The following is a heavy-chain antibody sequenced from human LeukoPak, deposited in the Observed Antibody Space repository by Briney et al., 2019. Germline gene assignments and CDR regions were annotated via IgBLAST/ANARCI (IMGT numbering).Heavy chain of an antibody. V-gene: IGHV3-7*04. CDR1: GFAFSSHW. CDR3: TRVGYIDEGIDY. J-gene: IGHJ4*02. D-gene: IGHD5-24*01. CDR2: IKQDGSEK. Sequence: PGGSLRLSCAASGFAFSSHWMSWVRQAPGKGLEWVANIKQDGSEKNYVDSVKGRFTISRDNAKNSLFLQMNSLRAEDTAIYYCTRVGYIDEGIDYWGQGTLVTVSS.